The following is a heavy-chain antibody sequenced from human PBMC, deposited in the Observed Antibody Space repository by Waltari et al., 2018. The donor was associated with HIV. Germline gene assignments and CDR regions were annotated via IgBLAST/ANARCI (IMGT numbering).Heavy chain of an antibody. CDR3: ARETYYYDSSGPYFDY. J-gene: IGHJ4*02. CDR1: GFTFTSYG. D-gene: IGHD3-22*01. CDR2: ISSSSSTI. V-gene: IGHV3-48*01. Sequence: EVQLVESGGGLVKTGGSLRLNCAASGFTFTSYGMNRVRQAPGKGLEWVSFISSSSSTIYYADSVKGRFTISRDNAKNSLYLQMNSLRAEDTAVYYCARETYYYDSSGPYFDYWGQGTLVTVSS.